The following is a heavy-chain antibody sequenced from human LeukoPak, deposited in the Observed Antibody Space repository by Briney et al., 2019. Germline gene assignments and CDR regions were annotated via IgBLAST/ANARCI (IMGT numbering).Heavy chain of an antibody. J-gene: IGHJ4*02. D-gene: IGHD3-22*01. CDR1: GFTFSSYA. V-gene: IGHV3-48*04. CDR3: ARLPHSSGYYAPFDY. Sequence: GGSLRLSCAASGFTFSSYAMSWVRQAPGKGLEWVSSISSSGSTMYYADSVKGRFTISRDNAKNSLFLQLNSLRVEDTAVYYCARLPHSSGYYAPFDYWGQGTLVTVSS. CDR2: ISSSGSTM.